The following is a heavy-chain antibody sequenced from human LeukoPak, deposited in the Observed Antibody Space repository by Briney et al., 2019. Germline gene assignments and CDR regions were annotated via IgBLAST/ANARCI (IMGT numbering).Heavy chain of an antibody. Sequence: GGSLRLSCAASGFTFSSYAMNWVRQAPGKGLEWVSHISGSGISTYYADSVKGRFTVSRDNAKNTLILQMNGLRAEDTAVYYCAKVNLQSYPFDYWGQGTLVTVSS. CDR1: GFTFSSYA. D-gene: IGHD5-18*01. V-gene: IGHV3-23*01. CDR3: AKVNLQSYPFDY. J-gene: IGHJ4*02. CDR2: ISGSGIST.